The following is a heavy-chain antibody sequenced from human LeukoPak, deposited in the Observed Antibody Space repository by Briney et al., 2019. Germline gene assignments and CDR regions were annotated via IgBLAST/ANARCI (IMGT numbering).Heavy chain of an antibody. Sequence: GGSLRLSCAVSGFTLSTYAMSWVRQAPGKGLEWVSAISGSGSTKYYADSVKGRFTISRDTSKNILYLQMNSLRAEDTAVYYCAKDRGFAARTIRLDFWGQGTLVTVSS. CDR1: GFTLSTYA. CDR2: ISGSGSTK. V-gene: IGHV3-23*01. D-gene: IGHD6-25*01. CDR3: AKDRGFAARTIRLDF. J-gene: IGHJ4*02.